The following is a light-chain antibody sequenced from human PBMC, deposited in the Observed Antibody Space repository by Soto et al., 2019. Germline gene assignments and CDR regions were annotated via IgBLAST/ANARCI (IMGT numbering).Light chain of an antibody. J-gene: IGKJ2*01. V-gene: IGKV2-24*01. CDR2: KVS. CDR1: QSLVHSDGNTY. Sequence: DIVLTQTPLSSPVTLGQPASISCRSSQSLVHSDGNTYLSWFHQRPGQPPRLLIDKVSNRFSGVPDRFSGSGAWTDFTLKISRVEAEDVGMYFCMQATQYRPYTFGQGTKLEIK. CDR3: MQATQYRPYT.